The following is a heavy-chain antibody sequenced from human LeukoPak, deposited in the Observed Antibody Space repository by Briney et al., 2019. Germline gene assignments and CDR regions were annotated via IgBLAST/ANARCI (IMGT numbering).Heavy chain of an antibody. CDR1: GYTFTGYY. V-gene: IGHV1-2*02. Sequence: ASVKVSCKASGYTFTGYYMHWVRQAPGQGLEWMGWINPNSGGTNYAQKFQGRVTMTRDTSISTAYMELSRLRSDDTAVYYCARAGVLRYSDWLSYFDYWGQGTLVTVSS. D-gene: IGHD3-9*01. CDR3: ARAGVLRYSDWLSYFDY. J-gene: IGHJ4*02. CDR2: INPNSGGT.